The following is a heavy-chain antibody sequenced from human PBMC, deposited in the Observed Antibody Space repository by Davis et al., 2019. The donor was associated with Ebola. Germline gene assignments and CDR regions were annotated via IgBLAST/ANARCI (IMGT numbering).Heavy chain of an antibody. CDR2: IYYSGST. CDR3: ASGAYCSSTSCYGYYYYGMDV. CDR1: GGSISSYY. D-gene: IGHD2-2*01. J-gene: IGHJ6*02. V-gene: IGHV4-59*01. Sequence: SETLSLTCTVSGGSISSYYWSWIRQPPGKGLEWIGYIYYSGSTNYNPSLKSRVTISADTSKNQFSLKLSSVTAADTAVYYCASGAYCSSTSCYGYYYYGMDVWGQGTTVTVSS.